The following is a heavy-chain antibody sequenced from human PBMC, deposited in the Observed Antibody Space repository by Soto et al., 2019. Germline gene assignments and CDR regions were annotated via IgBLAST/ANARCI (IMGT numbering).Heavy chain of an antibody. D-gene: IGHD2-21*02. CDR3: ARVFAVVTPGFDY. Sequence: ASVKVSCKTSGYTFTSYHMHWVRQAPGQGLEWMGIINPSGGSTSYAQKFQGRVTMTRDTSTSTVYMELSSLRSEDTAVYYCARVFAVVTPGFDYWGQGTLVTVSS. V-gene: IGHV1-46*01. J-gene: IGHJ4*02. CDR1: GYTFTSYH. CDR2: INPSGGST.